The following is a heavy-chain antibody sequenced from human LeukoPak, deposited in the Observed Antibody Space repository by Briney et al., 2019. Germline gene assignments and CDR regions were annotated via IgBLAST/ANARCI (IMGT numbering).Heavy chain of an antibody. D-gene: IGHD2-2*01. CDR1: GFTFSSYA. V-gene: IGHV3-23*01. Sequence: GGSLRLSCAASGFTFSSYAMSWVRQAPREGLEWVSAISGSGGSTDYADSVKGRFTISRDNSKNTLYLQMDSLRAGDTAVYYCAKRYCTSASCSCFDYWGQGTLVTVSS. CDR2: ISGSGGST. CDR3: AKRYCTSASCSCFDY. J-gene: IGHJ4*02.